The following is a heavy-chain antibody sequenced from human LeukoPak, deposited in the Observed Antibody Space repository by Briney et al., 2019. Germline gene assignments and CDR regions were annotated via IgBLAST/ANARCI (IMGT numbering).Heavy chain of an antibody. CDR3: ARDLSLEDIVVVPAALDY. CDR1: GFTFSSYA. V-gene: IGHV3-30-3*01. Sequence: GGSLRLSCAASGFTFSSYAMHWVRQAPGKGLEWVAVISYDGSNKYYADSVKGRFTISRDNSKNTLYLQMNSLRAEDTAVYYCARDLSLEDIVVVPAALDYWGQGTLVTVSS. CDR2: ISYDGSNK. D-gene: IGHD2-2*01. J-gene: IGHJ4*02.